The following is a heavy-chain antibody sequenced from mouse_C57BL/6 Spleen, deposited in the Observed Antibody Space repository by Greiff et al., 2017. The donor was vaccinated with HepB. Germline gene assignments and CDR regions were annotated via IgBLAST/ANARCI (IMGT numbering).Heavy chain of an antibody. CDR1: GYTFTSYW. D-gene: IGHD1-1*01. CDR2: IDPSDSYT. J-gene: IGHJ2*01. Sequence: QVQLQQPGAELVMPGASVKLSCKASGYTFTSYWMHWVKQRPGQGLEWIGEIDPSDSYTNYNQKFKGKSTLTVDKSSSTAYMQLSSLTSEDSAVYYCASNYGSSYGFDYWGQGTTLTVSS. CDR3: ASNYGSSYGFDY. V-gene: IGHV1-69*01.